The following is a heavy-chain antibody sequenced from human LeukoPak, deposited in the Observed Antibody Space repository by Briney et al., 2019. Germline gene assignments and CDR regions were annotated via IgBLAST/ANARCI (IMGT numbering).Heavy chain of an antibody. V-gene: IGHV4-59*01. CDR3: AREGDFRNFDY. CDR1: GGSITSCY. CDR2: IYYSGRT. Sequence: SETLSLTCTVSGGSITSCYWSWIRQPPGKGLEWIGYIYYSGRTNYNPSLKSRVTISVDTSKNQFSLKLSSVTAADTAVYYCAREGDFRNFDYWGQGTLVTVSS. J-gene: IGHJ4*02. D-gene: IGHD2-21*02.